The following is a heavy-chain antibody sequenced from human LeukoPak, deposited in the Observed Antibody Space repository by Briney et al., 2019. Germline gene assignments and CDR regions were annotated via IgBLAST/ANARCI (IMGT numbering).Heavy chain of an antibody. Sequence: AASVKVSCKASGYTFTNFGISWVRQAPGQGLEWLGWISVYNGNTNYAKKLQGRVTMTTDTSTNTAYMEVGSLRSDDTAVYYCARAGGWAREDYKHDAFHIWGQGTMVTVSS. CDR1: GYTFTNFG. V-gene: IGHV1-18*01. CDR3: ARAGGWAREDYKHDAFHI. J-gene: IGHJ3*02. CDR2: ISVYNGNT. D-gene: IGHD6-19*01.